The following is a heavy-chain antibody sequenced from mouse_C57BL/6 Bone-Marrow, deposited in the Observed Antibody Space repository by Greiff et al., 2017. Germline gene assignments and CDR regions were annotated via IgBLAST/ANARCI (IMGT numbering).Heavy chain of an antibody. CDR1: GYTFTDYY. CDR2: INPNNGGT. D-gene: IGHD2-5*01. V-gene: IGHV1-26*01. J-gene: IGHJ1*03. Sequence: EVKLQQSGPELVKPGASVKISCKASGYTFTDYYMNWVKQSHGKSLEWIGDINPNNGGTSYNQKFKGKATLTVDKSSSTAYMALRSLTSEDSAVYYCARWGSNYFWYFDVWGTGTTVTVSS. CDR3: ARWGSNYFWYFDV.